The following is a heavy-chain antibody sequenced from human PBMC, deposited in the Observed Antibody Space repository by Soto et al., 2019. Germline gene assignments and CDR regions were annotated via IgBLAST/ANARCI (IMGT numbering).Heavy chain of an antibody. D-gene: IGHD2-15*01. V-gene: IGHV4-39*02. J-gene: IGHJ4*02. CDR3: AREGGRYCTGGSCKVDY. CDR1: DGSISSSSNY. CDR2: IYYSWNT. Sequence: TLSHTCTVSDGSISSSSNYWGWIRQPPGNVLDWIGSIYYSWNTYYTPSLKSRVTISVDTSKNQFSLKLSSVTAADTAVYYCAREGGRYCTGGSCKVDYWGQGTLVTVSS.